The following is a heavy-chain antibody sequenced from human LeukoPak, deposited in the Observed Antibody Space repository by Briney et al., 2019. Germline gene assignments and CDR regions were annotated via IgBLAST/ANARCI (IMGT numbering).Heavy chain of an antibody. J-gene: IGHJ4*02. CDR3: ARFIWFGEFRKVGDY. CDR2: ISSSGSTI. D-gene: IGHD3-10*01. CDR1: GFTFSDYY. V-gene: IGHV3-11*01. Sequence: GGSLRLSCAASGFTFSDYYMSWIRQAPGKGLEWVSYISSSGSTIYYADSVKGRFTISRDNAKNSLYLQMNSLRAEDTAVYYCARFIWFGEFRKVGDYWGQGTLVTVSS.